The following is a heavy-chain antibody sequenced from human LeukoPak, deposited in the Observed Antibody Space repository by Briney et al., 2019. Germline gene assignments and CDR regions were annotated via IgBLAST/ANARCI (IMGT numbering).Heavy chain of an antibody. V-gene: IGHV1-46*01. J-gene: IGHJ5*01. CDR2: INPSGGST. D-gene: IGHD3-22*01. Sequence: ASVKVSCKASGYTFTSYYMHWVRQAPGQGLEWMGIINPSGGSTSYAQKFQGRVTMTRDTSTSTVYMELSSLRSEDTAVYYCARESYYYDSSQVRPEATCFATWGHATLATVSS. CDR3: ARESYYYDSSQVRPEATCFAT. CDR1: GYTFTSYY.